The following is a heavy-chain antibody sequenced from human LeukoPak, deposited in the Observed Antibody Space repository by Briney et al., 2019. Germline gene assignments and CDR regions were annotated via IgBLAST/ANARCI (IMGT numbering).Heavy chain of an antibody. CDR3: ASGYSYGYDLYYYYYYGMDV. CDR2: ISGSGGST. Sequence: GGSLRLSCAASGFTFSSYAMSWVRQAPGKGLEWVSAISGSGGSTYYADSVKGRFTISRDNSKNTLYLQMNSLRAGDTAVYYCASGYSYGYDLYYYYYYGMDVWGQGTTVTVSS. V-gene: IGHV3-23*01. J-gene: IGHJ6*02. D-gene: IGHD5-18*01. CDR1: GFTFSSYA.